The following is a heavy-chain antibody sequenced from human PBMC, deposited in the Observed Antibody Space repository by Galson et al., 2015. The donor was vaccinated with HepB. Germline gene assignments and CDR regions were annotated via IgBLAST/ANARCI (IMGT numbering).Heavy chain of an antibody. V-gene: IGHV6-1*01. D-gene: IGHD6-19*01. CDR3: ARAVAGTLFEY. Sequence: CAISGDSVSSNSVTWNWIRQSPSRGLEWLGRTYYRSKWYNDYAISVKSRITINPDTSKNQLSLQLNSVTPEDTAVYYCARAVAGTLFEYWGQGTLVTISS. J-gene: IGHJ4*02. CDR1: GDSVSSNSVT. CDR2: TYYRSKWYN.